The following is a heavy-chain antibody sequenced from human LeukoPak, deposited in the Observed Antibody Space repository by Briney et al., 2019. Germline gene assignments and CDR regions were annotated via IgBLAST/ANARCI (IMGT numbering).Heavy chain of an antibody. J-gene: IGHJ6*02. CDR1: GGSISSSNW. CDR3: ARGRGYSYGYYYYYYGMDV. V-gene: IGHV4-4*02. D-gene: IGHD5-18*01. Sequence: SETLSLTCAVSGGSISSSNWWSWVRQPPGKGLEWIGEIYHSGSTNYNPSLKSRVTISVDKSKNQFSLKLSSVTAADTAVYYCARGRGYSYGYYYYYYGMDVRGQGTTVTVSS. CDR2: IYHSGST.